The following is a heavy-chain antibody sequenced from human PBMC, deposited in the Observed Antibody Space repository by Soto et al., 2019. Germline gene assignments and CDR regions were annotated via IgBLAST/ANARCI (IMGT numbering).Heavy chain of an antibody. CDR3: ARSYYYYSSGYTKYYFDY. V-gene: IGHV1-69*13. D-gene: IGHD3-22*01. J-gene: IGHJ4*02. Sequence: SVKVSCKASGGTFSSYAISWVRQAPGQGLEWMGGIIPIFGTANYAQKFQGRVTITADESTSTAYMELSSLRSEDTAVYYCARSYYYYSSGYTKYYFDYWGQGTLVTVSS. CDR2: IIPIFGTA. CDR1: GGTFSSYA.